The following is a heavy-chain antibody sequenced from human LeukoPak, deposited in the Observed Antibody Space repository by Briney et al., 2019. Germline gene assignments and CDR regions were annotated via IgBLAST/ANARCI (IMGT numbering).Heavy chain of an antibody. Sequence: ASVKVSCKASGYTFTSYGISWVRQAPGQGLEWMGWISGSNGNTNYAQKLQGRVTMTTDTSTSTAYMELRSLRSDDAAVYYCARGYTYYYDSSGYYSLAYWGQGTLVTVSS. CDR1: GYTFTSYG. V-gene: IGHV1-18*01. D-gene: IGHD3-22*01. J-gene: IGHJ4*02. CDR3: ARGYTYYYDSSGYYSLAY. CDR2: ISGSNGNT.